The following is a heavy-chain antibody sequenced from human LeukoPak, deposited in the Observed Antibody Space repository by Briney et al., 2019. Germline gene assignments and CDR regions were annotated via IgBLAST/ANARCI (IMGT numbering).Heavy chain of an antibody. Sequence: SETLSLTCTVSGGSISSYYWSWIRQPPGKGLEWIGYIYYSGSTNYNPSLKSRVTISVDTSKNQFSLKLSSVTAADTAVYYCAGGGSSSWYRRGEYSSWGQGTLVTVFS. CDR2: IYYSGST. CDR3: AGGGSSSWYRRGEYSS. D-gene: IGHD6-13*01. V-gene: IGHV4-59*01. CDR1: GGSISSYY. J-gene: IGHJ5*02.